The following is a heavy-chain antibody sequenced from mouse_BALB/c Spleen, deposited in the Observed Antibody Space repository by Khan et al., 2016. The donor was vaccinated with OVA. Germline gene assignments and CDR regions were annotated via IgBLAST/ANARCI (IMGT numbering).Heavy chain of an antibody. V-gene: IGHV5-6*01. CDR3: TRLAYYDDSEGFAY. CDR1: GFTFSTYG. D-gene: IGHD1-1*01. CDR2: VSTGGGYT. J-gene: IGHJ3*01. Sequence: EVELVESGGDLVKPGGSLKLSCAASGFTFSTYGMSWVRQTPDKRLEWVATVSTGGGYTYYPDSVKGRFTISRDHAKNTLYLQMSGLKSEDTAMFYCTRLAYYDDSEGFAYWGQGTLVTVSA.